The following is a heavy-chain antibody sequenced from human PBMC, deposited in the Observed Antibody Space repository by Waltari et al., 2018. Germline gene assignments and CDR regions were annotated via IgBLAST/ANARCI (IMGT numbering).Heavy chain of an antibody. V-gene: IGHV1-69*12. CDR3: ARHELGISQYYYNMYV. Sequence: VQLVQSGGEVKTPGSSVKVSCKASGGSFGGYGISWVRQAPGQGLEWMGVIIPKFGIPDFSQKFQDRLTITADESTNTAYMELSSLTSEDTAIYYCARHELGISQYYYNMYVWGQGTTVTISS. CDR2: IIPKFGIP. CDR1: GGSFGGYG. J-gene: IGHJ6*03. D-gene: IGHD7-27*01.